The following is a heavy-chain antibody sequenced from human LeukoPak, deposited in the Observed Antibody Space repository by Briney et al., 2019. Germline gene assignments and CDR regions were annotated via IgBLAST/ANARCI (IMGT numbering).Heavy chain of an antibody. CDR1: GYTFTGYY. CDR3: ARDHYYDSSGYYYDAFDI. V-gene: IGHV1-2*02. D-gene: IGHD3-22*01. CDR2: INPNSGGT. Sequence: ASVTVSCKASGYTFTGYYMHWVRQAPGQGLEWMGWINPNSGGTNYAQKFQGRVTMTRDTSISTAYMELSRLRSDDTAVYYCARDHYYDSSGYYYDAFDIWGQGTMVTVSS. J-gene: IGHJ3*02.